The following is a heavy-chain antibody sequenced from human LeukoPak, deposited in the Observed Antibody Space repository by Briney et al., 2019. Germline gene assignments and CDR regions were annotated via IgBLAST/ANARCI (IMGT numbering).Heavy chain of an antibody. V-gene: IGHV4-34*01. Sequence: SETLSLTCAVYGGSFSGYYWSWIRQPPGKGLEWIGEINPSVSTNYNPSLKSRVTISVDTSKNQFSLKLTSVTAADTAVYYCARGRVTTKRLDYWGQGTLATVSS. CDR3: ARGRVTTKRLDY. D-gene: IGHD4-17*01. J-gene: IGHJ4*02. CDR1: GGSFSGYY. CDR2: INPSVST.